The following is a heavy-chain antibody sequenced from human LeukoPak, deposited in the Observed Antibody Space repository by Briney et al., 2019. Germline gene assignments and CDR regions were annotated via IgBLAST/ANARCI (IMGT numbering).Heavy chain of an antibody. J-gene: IGHJ6*02. Sequence: GGSLRLSCVASGFTLRTYAMHWVRQAPGKGLEWVAVISYDGSNKYYADSVKGRFTISRDNSKNTLYLQMNSLRAEDTAVYYCARGTTTYYYYYGMDVWGQGTTVTVSS. CDR1: GFTLRTYA. D-gene: IGHD1-14*01. V-gene: IGHV3-30*04. CDR2: ISYDGSNK. CDR3: ARGTTTYYYYYGMDV.